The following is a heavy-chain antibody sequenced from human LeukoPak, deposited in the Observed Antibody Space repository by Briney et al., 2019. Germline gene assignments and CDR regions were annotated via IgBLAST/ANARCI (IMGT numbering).Heavy chain of an antibody. J-gene: IGHJ4*02. V-gene: IGHV3-23*01. CDR1: GFGFSRYA. CDR2: ITERGHST. CDR3: AKGFACAENRCYGLDS. D-gene: IGHD4/OR15-4a*01. Sequence: GGSLRLSCAASGFGFSRYAMTWVSQAPGKGLEWVSLITERGHSTYYTKSVKGRFTISRDNSKNTLYLQMNSLGVEDTALYFCAKGFACAENRCYGLDSWAQGILVIVSS.